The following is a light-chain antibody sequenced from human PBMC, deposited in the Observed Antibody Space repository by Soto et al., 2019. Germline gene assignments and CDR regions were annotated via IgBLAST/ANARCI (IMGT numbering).Light chain of an antibody. J-gene: IGLJ2*01. CDR2: YDD. Sequence: QLVLTQPSSVSEAPRQRVTISCSGSSSNIGKNAVTWYQQVPGKAPKLIIYYDDLLPSGVSDRFSGSKSGSSASLAISGLQSEDEADYYCAAWDDSLNGPVFGGGTKVTVL. CDR1: SSNIGKNA. V-gene: IGLV1-36*01. CDR3: AAWDDSLNGPV.